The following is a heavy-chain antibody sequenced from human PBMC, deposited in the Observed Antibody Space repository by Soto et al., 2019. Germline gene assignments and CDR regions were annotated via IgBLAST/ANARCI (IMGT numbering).Heavy chain of an antibody. CDR3: ARGKGMEENYYYYGMDI. D-gene: IGHD1-1*01. CDR1: GYTFSTYA. Sequence: ASVKVSCKASGYTFSTYAMHWVRQAPGQSLEWMGWINGGTGQTRYSHRFQDRVTITRDTSAKTTYMDLTSLRSEDTAVYYCARGKGMEENYYYYGMDIWGQGTRVTVSS. V-gene: IGHV1-3*01. J-gene: IGHJ6*02. CDR2: INGGTGQT.